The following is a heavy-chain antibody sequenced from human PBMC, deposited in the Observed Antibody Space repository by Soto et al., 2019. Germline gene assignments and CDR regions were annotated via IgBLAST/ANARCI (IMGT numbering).Heavy chain of an antibody. Sequence: GESLKLPFKASGDTFTTFSLHWVRPPPGKGLEWLGRIDPTDSFTNYSPPFEGHVTISVDRSISTAYLQWNSLQASDTAIYYCARPASGGSRDAFDGWGQGTKVTVSS. V-gene: IGHV5-10-1*01. CDR3: ARPASGGSRDAFDG. D-gene: IGHD2-15*01. J-gene: IGHJ3*01. CDR1: GDTFTTFS. CDR2: IDPTDSFT.